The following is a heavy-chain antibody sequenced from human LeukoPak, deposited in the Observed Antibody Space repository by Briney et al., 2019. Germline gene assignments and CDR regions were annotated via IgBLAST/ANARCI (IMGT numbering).Heavy chain of an antibody. CDR2: IYSSGST. D-gene: IGHD3-9*01. V-gene: IGHV4-4*07. CDR3: ARERFWDDVLTGYRYYYYMDV. Sequence: KPSETLSLTCTVFGGCIRSYYWSWIRQPAGKGLEWIGRIYSSGSTNYNPSLKSRVTMSVDTSKNQFSLKLSSVTAADTAVYYCARERFWDDVLTGYRYYYYMDVWGKGTTVTVSS. CDR1: GGCIRSYY. J-gene: IGHJ6*03.